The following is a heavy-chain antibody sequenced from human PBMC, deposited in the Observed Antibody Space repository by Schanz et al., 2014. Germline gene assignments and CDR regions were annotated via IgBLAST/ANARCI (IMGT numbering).Heavy chain of an antibody. CDR2: LRSDGSRR. D-gene: IGHD3-10*01. CDR3: AKDPPRGVRTPIKPTLDY. V-gene: IGHV3-30*02. J-gene: IGHJ4*02. CDR1: GYSFSDYD. Sequence: VQLVESGGGVVQPWGSLRLSCVGSGYSFSDYDMYWIRQAPGKGLEWLAFLRSDGSRRDYADSVKGRFTISRDNSRNTLSRQMSSLRPEDTAVYYCAKDPPRGVRTPIKPTLDYWGQGTRVTVS.